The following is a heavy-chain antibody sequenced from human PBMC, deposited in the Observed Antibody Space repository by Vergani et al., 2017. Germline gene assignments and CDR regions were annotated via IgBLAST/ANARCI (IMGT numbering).Heavy chain of an antibody. V-gene: IGHV3-15*01. CDR3: TXPTKWELRYYFDD. D-gene: IGHD3-9*01. CDR2: IRPKTDGETT. J-gene: IGHJ4*02. CDR1: GFTFSSAW. Sequence: EVQPVESGGGLVKPGGSLRLSCTTSGFTFSSAWMSWVRQAPGKGLEWVARIRPKTDGETTDYAAPVKGRFTISRDDSKNTLYLQMNSLKTEDTAVYYCTXPTKWELRYYFDDWGQGTLVTVSS.